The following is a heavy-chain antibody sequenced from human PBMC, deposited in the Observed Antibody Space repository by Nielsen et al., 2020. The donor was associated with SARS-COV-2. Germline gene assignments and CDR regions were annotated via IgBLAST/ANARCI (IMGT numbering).Heavy chain of an antibody. CDR3: AGYYPGSSSSGWLRHYYYYYGMDV. Sequence: SETLSLTCAVYGGSFSGYYWSWIRQPPGKGLEWIGEINHSGSTNYNPSLKSRVTISVDTSKNQFSLKLSSVTAADTAVYYCAGYYPGSSSSGWLRHYYYYYGMDVWGQGTTVTVSS. CDR1: GGSFSGYY. J-gene: IGHJ6*02. CDR2: INHSGST. V-gene: IGHV4-34*01. D-gene: IGHD6-6*01.